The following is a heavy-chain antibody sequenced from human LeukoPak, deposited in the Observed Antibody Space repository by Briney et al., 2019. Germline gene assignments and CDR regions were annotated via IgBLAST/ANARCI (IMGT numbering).Heavy chain of an antibody. J-gene: IGHJ4*02. D-gene: IGHD3-22*01. CDR2: TNPNSGGT. CDR1: VYTSTAYY. CDR3: ARAVYYYDSSGYPALPY. Sequence: SLKVSSKASVYTSTAYYMHWVRQAPAQGLEWLGWTNPNSGGTNYAQKFQGRVTMTKDTSISTAYMELSRLRFDDTAVYYCARAVYYYDSSGYPALPYWGQGTLVTVSS. V-gene: IGHV1-2*02.